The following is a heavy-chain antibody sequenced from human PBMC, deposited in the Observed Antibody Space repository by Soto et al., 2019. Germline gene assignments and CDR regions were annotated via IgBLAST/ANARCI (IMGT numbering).Heavy chain of an antibody. J-gene: IGHJ4*02. V-gene: IGHV1-3*05. CDR3: ARAVAVPADFDY. CDR2: INAGNGNT. CDR1: GYTFTGYA. Sequence: QVQLVQSGAEEKKPGASVKVSCKASGYTFTGYAMHWVRQAPGQRLEWMGWINAGNGNTKYSQKFQGRVTITRDTSASTAYMELSSVRSDDTAVYYCARAVAVPADFDYWGQGTLVTVSS. D-gene: IGHD6-19*01.